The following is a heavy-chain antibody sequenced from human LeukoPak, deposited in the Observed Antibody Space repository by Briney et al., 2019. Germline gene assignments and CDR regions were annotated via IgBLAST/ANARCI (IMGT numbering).Heavy chain of an antibody. CDR1: GFTFSSYA. V-gene: IGHV3-23*01. J-gene: IGHJ4*02. D-gene: IGHD3-10*01. CDR3: AKLPYYYGSGSYYPYDSSGYFDY. Sequence: GGSLRLSCAASGFTFSSYAMSWVRQAPGKGLEWVSAISGGGGSTYYADSVKGRFTISRDNSKNTLYLQMNSLRAEDTAVYYCAKLPYYYGSGSYYPYDSSGYFDYWGQGTLVTVSS. CDR2: ISGGGGST.